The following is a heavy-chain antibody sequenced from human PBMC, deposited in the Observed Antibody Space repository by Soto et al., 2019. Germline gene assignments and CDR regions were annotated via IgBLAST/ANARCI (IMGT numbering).Heavy chain of an antibody. Sequence: QVQLVESGGGVVQPGRSLRLSCAASGFTFSSYAMHWVRQAPGKGLEWVAVISYHGSNKYYADCVMGLFTISRDNSKKTLYLAMASLRGEDSAVSYCGRGMGLWMITFGGGMDVWGPGATVSVSS. CDR1: GFTFSSYA. CDR2: ISYHGSNK. V-gene: IGHV3-30-3*01. J-gene: IGHJ6*02. D-gene: IGHD3-16*01. CDR3: GRGMGLWMITFGGGMDV.